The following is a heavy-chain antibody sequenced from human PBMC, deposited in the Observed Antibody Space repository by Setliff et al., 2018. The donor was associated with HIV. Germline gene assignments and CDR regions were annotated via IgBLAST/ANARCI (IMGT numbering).Heavy chain of an antibody. Sequence: PSETLSLTCTVSGGSISSSSYYWGWIRQPPGKGLEWIGSIYYSGSTHYNPSLKSRVTISVDTSKNQFSLKLSSVTAADTAVYYCASPASGGSSGQYHYWGQGTLVTVSS. J-gene: IGHJ4*02. D-gene: IGHD6-19*01. CDR3: ASPASGGSSGQYHY. CDR1: GGSISSSSYY. CDR2: IYYSGST. V-gene: IGHV4-39*01.